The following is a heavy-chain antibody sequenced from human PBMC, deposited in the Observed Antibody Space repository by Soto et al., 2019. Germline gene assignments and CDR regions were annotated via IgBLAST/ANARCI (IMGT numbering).Heavy chain of an antibody. J-gene: IGHJ4*02. CDR1: GFTFSSYA. Sequence: EVQLLESGGGLVQPGGSLRLSCAASGFTFSSYAMTWVRRAPGKGLEWVSAISGSGNTTYYADSVKGRFTVSRDSSRNTLYLQMNSLTAEDTAVYFSAKDLSSTWYPQYWGQGTLVTVSS. CDR3: AKDLSSTWYPQY. D-gene: IGHD6-13*01. CDR2: ISGSGNTT. V-gene: IGHV3-23*01.